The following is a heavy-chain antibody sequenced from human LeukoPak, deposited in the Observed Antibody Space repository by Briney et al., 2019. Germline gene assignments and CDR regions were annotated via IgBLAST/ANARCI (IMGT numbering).Heavy chain of an antibody. D-gene: IGHD3-3*01. CDR3: ARDLSDYDFWSGYYDDAFDI. V-gene: IGHV1-69*04. CDR2: IIPILGIA. Sequence: SVKVSCKASGGTFSSYTISWVRQAPGQGLKWMGRIIPILGIANYAQKFQGRVTITADKSTSTAYMELSSLRSEDTAVYYCARDLSDYDFWSGYYDDAFDIWGQRTMVTVSS. J-gene: IGHJ3*02. CDR1: GGTFSSYT.